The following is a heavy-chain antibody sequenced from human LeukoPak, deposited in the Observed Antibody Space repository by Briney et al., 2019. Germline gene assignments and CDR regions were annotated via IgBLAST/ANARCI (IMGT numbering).Heavy chain of an antibody. CDR1: GGSISSSSYY. D-gene: IGHD2-21*02. CDR3: ARHRSGVCGGDCYHNWFDP. V-gene: IGHV4-39*01. Sequence: PSETLSLTCTVSGGSISSSSYYWGWIRQPPGKGLEWIGSIYYSGSTYYNPSLKSRVTISVGTSKNQFSLKLSSVAAADTAVYYCARHRSGVCGGDCYHNWFDPWGQGTLVTVSS. CDR2: IYYSGST. J-gene: IGHJ5*02.